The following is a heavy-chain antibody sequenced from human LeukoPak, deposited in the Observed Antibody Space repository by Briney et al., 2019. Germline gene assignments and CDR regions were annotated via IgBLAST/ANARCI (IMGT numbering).Heavy chain of an antibody. CDR2: FDPEDGET. CDR3: ATEMTTVTTHGFDY. Sequence: ASVKVSCKVSGYTLTELSMHWVRQAPGKGLEWMEGFDPEDGETIYAQKFQGRVTMTEDTSTDTAYMELSSLRSEDTAVYYCATEMTTVTTHGFDYWGQGTLVTVSS. D-gene: IGHD4-17*01. V-gene: IGHV1-24*01. J-gene: IGHJ4*02. CDR1: GYTLTELS.